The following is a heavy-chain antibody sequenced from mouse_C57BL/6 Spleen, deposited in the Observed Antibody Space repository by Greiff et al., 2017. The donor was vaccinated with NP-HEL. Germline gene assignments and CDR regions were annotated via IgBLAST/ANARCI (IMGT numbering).Heavy chain of an antibody. J-gene: IGHJ2*01. V-gene: IGHV1-26*01. CDR1: GYTFTDYY. D-gene: IGHD1-1*01. CDR2: INPNNGGT. Sequence: EVQLQQSGPELVKPGASVKISCKASGYTFTDYYMNWVKQSHGKSLEWIGDINPNNGGTSYNQKFKGKATLTVDKSSSTAYMELRSLTSEDSAVYYCVLITTVVATGRWGQGTTLTVSS. CDR3: VLITTVVATGR.